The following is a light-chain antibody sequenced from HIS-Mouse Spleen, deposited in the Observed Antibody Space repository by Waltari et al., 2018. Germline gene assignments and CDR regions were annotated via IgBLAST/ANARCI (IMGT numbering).Light chain of an antibody. J-gene: IGLJ3*02. CDR2: EGS. V-gene: IGLV2-23*01. CDR1: SSDVGSYTL. Sequence: QSALTQPASVSGSPGQSLTISCTGTSSDVGSYTLFSWYQQHPGKAPKLMIYEGSKRPSGVSNSFSGSKSGNTASLTISGLQAEDEADYYCCSYAGSSTWVFGGGTKLTVL. CDR3: CSYAGSSTWV.